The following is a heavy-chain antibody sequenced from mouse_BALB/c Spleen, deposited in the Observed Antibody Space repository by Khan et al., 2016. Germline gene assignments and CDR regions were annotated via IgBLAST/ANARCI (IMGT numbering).Heavy chain of an antibody. CDR1: GFRFSNYA. D-gene: IGHD1-1*01. Sequence: EVELVESGGGLVQPGGSLKLSCAASGFRFSNYAMSWVRQTPEKRLEWVASISSGGSPYYPDSVKGRFTISRDNARNILYLQMSSLRSEDTAIYYCTRSHYGSSYEEWFAYWGQGTLVTVSA. CDR3: TRSHYGSSYEEWFAY. V-gene: IGHV5-6-5*01. J-gene: IGHJ3*01. CDR2: ISSGGSP.